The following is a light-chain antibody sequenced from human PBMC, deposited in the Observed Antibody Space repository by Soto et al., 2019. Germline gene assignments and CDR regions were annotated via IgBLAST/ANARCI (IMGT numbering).Light chain of an antibody. V-gene: IGLV2-23*02. CDR2: EVS. CDR3: CSYGGRNTFV. Sequence: QSALAQPASVSGSPGQSITISCTGTSSDDGRYNLVSWYQQHPGKAPKLMIYEVSKRPSGVSNRFSGSKSGNTASLTISGLQAEDEADYSCCSYGGRNTFVFGSGTKLTVL. J-gene: IGLJ1*01. CDR1: SSDDGRYNL.